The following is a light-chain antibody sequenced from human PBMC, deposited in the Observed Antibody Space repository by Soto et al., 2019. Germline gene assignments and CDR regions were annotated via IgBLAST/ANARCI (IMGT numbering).Light chain of an antibody. CDR3: QQYINWPPLT. CDR2: GAS. J-gene: IGKJ4*01. CDR1: QSVRSN. Sequence: EIVLTQSPATLSVSPGERVTLSCRASQSVRSNLAWYQQKPGQAPRLLIFGASTRATNIPARFSGSGSGTEFTLTISSLQSEDFAVYYCQQYINWPPLTFGGGIKVEIK. V-gene: IGKV3-15*01.